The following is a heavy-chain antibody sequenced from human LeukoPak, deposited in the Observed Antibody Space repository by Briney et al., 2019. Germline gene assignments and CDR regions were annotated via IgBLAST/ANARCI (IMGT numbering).Heavy chain of an antibody. Sequence: GGSLRLSCAASGFTFSSYEMKWVRQAPGKGLDWVSYISSGGSATYYADSVKGRFTISRDNAKNSLYLQMNSLRAEDTAVYYCARVWSSGYTKDYWGQGTLVTVSS. CDR3: ARVWSSGYTKDY. CDR1: GFTFSSYE. V-gene: IGHV3-48*03. D-gene: IGHD3-22*01. CDR2: ISSGGSAT. J-gene: IGHJ4*02.